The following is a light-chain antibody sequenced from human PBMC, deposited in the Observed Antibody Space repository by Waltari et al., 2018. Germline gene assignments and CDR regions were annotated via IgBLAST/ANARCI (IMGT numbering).Light chain of an antibody. CDR3: QSTDSSGTDVV. CDR1: ALTKHK. J-gene: IGLJ2*01. V-gene: IGLV3-25*03. Sequence: SYKLTQPYSVSVSPGQTARITCSGDALTKHKVNWYQQKPGQAPLILISKDSERPSGIPERFSGSSSGAIVTLTITGVQAEDEADYYCQSTDSSGTDVVFGGGTKLNVL. CDR2: KDS.